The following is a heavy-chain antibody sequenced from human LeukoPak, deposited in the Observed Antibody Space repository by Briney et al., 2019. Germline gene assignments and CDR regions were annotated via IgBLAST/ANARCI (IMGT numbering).Heavy chain of an antibody. CDR1: GFTFSSYS. Sequence: GGSLRLSCAASGFTFSSYSMNWVRQAPGKGLEWVSSISSSSSYIYYADSVKGRFTISRDNAKNSLYLQMNSLRAEDTAVYYCARNHRHYGPMWFDPWGQGTLVTVSS. CDR2: ISSSSSYI. V-gene: IGHV3-21*01. J-gene: IGHJ5*02. D-gene: IGHD4-17*01. CDR3: ARNHRHYGPMWFDP.